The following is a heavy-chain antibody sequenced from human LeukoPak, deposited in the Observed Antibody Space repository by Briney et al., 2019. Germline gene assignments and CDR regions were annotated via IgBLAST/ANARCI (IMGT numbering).Heavy chain of an antibody. CDR3: AKDRPLGYYDSSGYSDY. V-gene: IGHV3-21*03. CDR1: GFTFSSYS. D-gene: IGHD3-22*01. CDR2: ISGSSSYI. J-gene: IGHJ4*01. Sequence: GGSLRLSCAASGFTFSSYSMNWVRQAPGKGLEWVSSISGSSSYIYYADSVKGRFTISRDNAKNSLYLQMNSLRAEDTAVYYCAKDRPLGYYDSSGYSDYWGHGTLVTVSS.